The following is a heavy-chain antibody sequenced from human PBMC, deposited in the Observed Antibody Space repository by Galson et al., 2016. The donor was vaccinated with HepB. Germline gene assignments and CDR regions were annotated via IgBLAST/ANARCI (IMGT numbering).Heavy chain of an antibody. J-gene: IGHJ3*02. D-gene: IGHD3-10*01. CDR3: ARASYYNYHNAFDI. CDR2: IYTSGST. Sequence: QPAGKGLEWIGRIYTSGSTNYNPSLKSRVTISVDTSKNQFSLKLSSVTAADTAVYYCARASYYNYHNAFDIWGQGTMVTVSS. V-gene: IGHV4-61*02.